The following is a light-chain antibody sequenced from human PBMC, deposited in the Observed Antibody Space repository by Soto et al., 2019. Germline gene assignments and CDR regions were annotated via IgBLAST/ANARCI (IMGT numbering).Light chain of an antibody. CDR2: EVS. J-gene: IGLJ2*01. CDR1: SSDIGGYNY. V-gene: IGLV2-14*01. CDR3: SSYTSSSPVV. Sequence: QSVLTQPASVSGSSGQSITISCTGTSSDIGGYNYVSWYQQHPGKAPKLMIYEVSNRPSGVSNRFSGSKSGNTASLTISGLQAEDEADYYCSSYTSSSPVVFGGGTKLTVL.